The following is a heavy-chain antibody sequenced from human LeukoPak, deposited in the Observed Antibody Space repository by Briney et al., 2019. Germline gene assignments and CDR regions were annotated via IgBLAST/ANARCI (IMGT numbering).Heavy chain of an antibody. CDR3: AREDGWPRYYFDF. V-gene: IGHV4-59*12. CDR1: GGSISSYY. J-gene: IGHJ4*02. CDR2: IYYSGST. D-gene: IGHD5-24*01. Sequence: SETLSLTCTVSGGSISSYYWSWIRQPPGEGLEWIGYIYYSGSTNYNPSLKSRVTISVDTSKNQFSLKLSSVTAADTAVYYCAREDGWPRYYFDFWGQGTLVTVSS.